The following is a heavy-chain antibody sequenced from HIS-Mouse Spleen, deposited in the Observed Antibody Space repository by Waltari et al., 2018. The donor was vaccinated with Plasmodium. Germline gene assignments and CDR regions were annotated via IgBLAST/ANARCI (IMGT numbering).Heavy chain of an antibody. CDR2: IKQDGSEK. V-gene: IGHV3-7*01. D-gene: IGHD6-13*01. Sequence: EVQLVESGGGLVQPGGSMRLPCAASGFTCSSYWMSWVRQAPGKGLEWVANIKQDGSEKYYVDSVKGRFTISRDNAKNSLYLQMNSLRAEDTAVYYCASSWYWYFDLWGRGTLVTVSS. J-gene: IGHJ2*01. CDR1: GFTCSSYW. CDR3: ASSWYWYFDL.